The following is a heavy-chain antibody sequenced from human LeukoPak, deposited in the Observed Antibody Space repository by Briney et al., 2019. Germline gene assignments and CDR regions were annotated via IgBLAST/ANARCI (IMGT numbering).Heavy chain of an antibody. J-gene: IGHJ4*02. D-gene: IGHD1-14*01. CDR3: ARGHPGKFDY. CDR2: IWYDGTNK. CDR1: GFTFSSYH. Sequence: GGSLRLSCAASGFTFSSYHMHWVRQAPGKGLEWVAVIWYDGTNKYYADSVKGRFTISRDTSKNTLFLQMDSPRAEDTAVYYCARGHPGKFDYWGQGTLVTVSS. V-gene: IGHV3-33*01.